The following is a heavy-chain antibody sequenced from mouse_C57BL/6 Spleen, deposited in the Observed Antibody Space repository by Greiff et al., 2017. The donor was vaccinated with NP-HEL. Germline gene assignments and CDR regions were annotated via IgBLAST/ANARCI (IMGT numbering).Heavy chain of an antibody. CDR1: GFTFTDYY. D-gene: IGHD2-4*01. CDR3: ATGIYYDYDGAWFAY. CDR2: IRNKANGYTT. Sequence: EVMLVESGGGLVQPGGSLSLSCAASGFTFTDYYMSWVRQPPGKALEWLGFIRNKANGYTTEYSASVKGRFTISRDNSQSILYLQMNALRAEDSATYYCATGIYYDYDGAWFAYWGQGTLVTVSA. J-gene: IGHJ3*01. V-gene: IGHV7-3*01.